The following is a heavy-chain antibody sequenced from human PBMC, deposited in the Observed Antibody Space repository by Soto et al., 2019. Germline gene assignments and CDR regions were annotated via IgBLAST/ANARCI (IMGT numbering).Heavy chain of an antibody. V-gene: IGHV3-23*01. CDR1: GFTFSSYA. CDR3: AKTRRYSSGWYFDTPFDY. D-gene: IGHD6-19*01. J-gene: IGHJ4*02. Sequence: GGALRLSCAASGFTFSSYAMSWGRQAPGEGLEWVSAISGSGGSTYYADSVKGRFTISRDNSKNTLYLQMNSLRAEDTAVYYCAKTRRYSSGWYFDTPFDYWGQGTLVTVSS. CDR2: ISGSGGST.